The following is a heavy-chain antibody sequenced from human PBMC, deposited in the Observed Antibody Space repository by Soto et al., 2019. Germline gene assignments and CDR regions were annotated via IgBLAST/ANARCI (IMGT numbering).Heavy chain of an antibody. CDR1: GGTFSSYA. D-gene: IGHD2-2*01. V-gene: IGHV1-69*01. CDR2: IIPIFGTA. CDR3: AISGDIVVVPAAMKTYNWFDP. J-gene: IGHJ5*02. Sequence: QVQLVQSGAEVKKPGSSVKVSCKASGGTFSSYAISWVRQAPGQGLEWMGGIIPIFGTANYAQKFQGRVTITADESTSTAYMELSSLRSEDTAVYYCAISGDIVVVPAAMKTYNWFDPWGQGTLVTVSS.